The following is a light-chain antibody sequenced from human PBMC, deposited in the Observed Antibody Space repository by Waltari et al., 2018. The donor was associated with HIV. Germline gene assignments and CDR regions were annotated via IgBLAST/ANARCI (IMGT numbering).Light chain of an antibody. Sequence: SYELTQPPSVSVSPGQTARITCSGDALPKRYAYGYQQKSGQAPVLVIYEDSKRPSGIPERFSGSSSGTMATLTISGAQVEDEADYYCYSRDSSGNSWVFGGGTKLTVL. CDR1: ALPKRY. CDR3: YSRDSSGNSWV. CDR2: EDS. V-gene: IGLV3-10*01. J-gene: IGLJ3*02.